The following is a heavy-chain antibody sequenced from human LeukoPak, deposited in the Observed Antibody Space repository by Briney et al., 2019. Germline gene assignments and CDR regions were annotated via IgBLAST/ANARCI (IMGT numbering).Heavy chain of an antibody. CDR2: IRYDGSNK. CDR1: GFTFISYG. CDR3: AKDPGGGYPQYFHH. V-gene: IGHV3-30*02. Sequence: PGGSLRLSCAASGFTFISYGMHWVRQPPGKGLEWVAFIRYDGSNKYYVDSVKGRLTISRGNSKNTLYLQMNSLRAEDTAVYYCAKDPGGGYPQYFHHWGQGTLVTVSS. D-gene: IGHD5-18*01. J-gene: IGHJ1*01.